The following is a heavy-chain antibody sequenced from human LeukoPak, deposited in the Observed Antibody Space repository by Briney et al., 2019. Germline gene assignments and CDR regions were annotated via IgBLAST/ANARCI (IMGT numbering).Heavy chain of an antibody. D-gene: IGHD1-26*01. V-gene: IGHV4-59*02. Sequence: SETLSLTCIVSGSSVSTFYWSWLRQSPGTGLEWIGFIHDTGSTAYNPSLKSRVTISLETSKNQLSLMLTSVTAADTAMYYCARGSTDVYWYLDVWGRGTLVAVSS. CDR2: IHDTGST. CDR1: GSSVSTFY. J-gene: IGHJ2*01. CDR3: ARGSTDVYWYLDV.